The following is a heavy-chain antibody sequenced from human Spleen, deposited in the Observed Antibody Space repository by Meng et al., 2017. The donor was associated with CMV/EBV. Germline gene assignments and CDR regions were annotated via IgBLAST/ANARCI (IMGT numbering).Heavy chain of an antibody. CDR3: ARGMEGIVPAIGSVAGILGWFDP. CDR1: GYTFSGYY. Sequence: ASVKVSCKASGYTFSGYYMHLVRQAPGQGLEWMGWINPKSGGTNYAQKFQGRVTMTRDTSISTAYMELSRLRSDDTAVYYCARGMEGIVPAIGSVAGILGWFDPWGQGTLVT. J-gene: IGHJ5*02. CDR2: INPKSGGT. D-gene: IGHD5-12*01. V-gene: IGHV1-2*02.